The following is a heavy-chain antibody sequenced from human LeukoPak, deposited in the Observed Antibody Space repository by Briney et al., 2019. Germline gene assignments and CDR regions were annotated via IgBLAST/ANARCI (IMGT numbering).Heavy chain of an antibody. CDR2: INHSGST. V-gene: IGHV4-34*01. CDR3: ARAVAGYSSGWFRFDP. CDR1: GASLSDYY. J-gene: IGHJ5*02. D-gene: IGHD6-19*01. Sequence: PSETLSLTCGVYGASLSDYYWSWIRQPPGNGLEWIGEINHSGSTNYNPSLKSRVTISLNTSKNQFTLNLSSGPAANPAWNTVARAVAGYSSGWFRFDPWGQGTLVTVSS.